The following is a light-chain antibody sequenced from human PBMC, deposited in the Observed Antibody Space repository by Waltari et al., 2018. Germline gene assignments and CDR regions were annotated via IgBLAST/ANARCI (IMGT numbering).Light chain of an antibody. CDR2: GGS. J-gene: IGKJ4*01. CDR3: QQYGSSPLS. CDR1: PGISSY. V-gene: IGKV3-20*01. Sequence: ESVLTQSPGTLSLSPGERATLSCRASPGISSYLAWYQQKPGQAARLLIYGGSSRATGIPARFSGSGSGTDFTLTISRLEPEDFAVYYCQQYGSSPLSFGGGTKVEI.